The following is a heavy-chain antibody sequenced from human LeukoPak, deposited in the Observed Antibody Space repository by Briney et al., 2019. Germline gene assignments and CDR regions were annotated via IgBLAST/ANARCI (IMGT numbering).Heavy chain of an antibody. J-gene: IGHJ4*02. Sequence: PGESLTLSCAGAGFVFSAFRMIWIRQTPGKGLEWIAYISRDGTITHYGDSVRGRFTISRDNAKNSLYLQMNSLRAEDTAVYYCAREGAWFGELFDYWGQGTLVTVSS. D-gene: IGHD3-10*01. CDR1: GFVFSAFR. CDR2: ISRDGTIT. CDR3: AREGAWFGELFDY. V-gene: IGHV3-48*04.